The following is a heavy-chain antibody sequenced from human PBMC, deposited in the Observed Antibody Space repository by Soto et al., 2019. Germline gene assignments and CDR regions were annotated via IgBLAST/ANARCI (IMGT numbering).Heavy chain of an antibody. D-gene: IGHD2-8*02. CDR3: ARDKITGLFDY. Sequence: SETLSLTCAVYGGSFSGYYWTWIRQPPGPGLEWIGEINHSGSTNYNPSLKSRVTISVDTSKNQFSLKLTSVTAADTAVYYCARDKITGLFDYWGQGTLVTVSS. CDR1: GGSFSGYY. J-gene: IGHJ4*02. CDR2: INHSGST. V-gene: IGHV4-34*01.